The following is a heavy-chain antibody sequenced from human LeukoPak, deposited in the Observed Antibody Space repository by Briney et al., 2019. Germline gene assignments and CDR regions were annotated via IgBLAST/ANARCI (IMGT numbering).Heavy chain of an antibody. CDR3: ARVRGQLPPVAYFDY. Sequence: ASVKVSCTASGYTFTNYFMNWVRQAPGQGLEWMGIINPSGGSTSYAQKFQGRVTMTRDTSTSTVYMELSSLRSEDTAVYYCARVRGQLPPVAYFDYWGQGTLVTVSS. V-gene: IGHV1-46*01. CDR2: INPSGGST. J-gene: IGHJ4*02. CDR1: GYTFTNYF. D-gene: IGHD2-2*01.